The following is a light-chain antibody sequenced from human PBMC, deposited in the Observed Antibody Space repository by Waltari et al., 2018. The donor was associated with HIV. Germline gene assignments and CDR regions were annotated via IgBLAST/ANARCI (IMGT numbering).Light chain of an antibody. Sequence: DIQMTQSPSTLSASVGDRVTITCRASQSVGSWLAWYQQKPGKAPNLLIYRASTLESGVPSRFSGGGSGTEFTLTISSLQPDDFVTYYCQQYNNYPQTFGQGTKVEIK. CDR1: QSVGSW. CDR3: QQYNNYPQT. CDR2: RAS. J-gene: IGKJ1*01. V-gene: IGKV1-5*03.